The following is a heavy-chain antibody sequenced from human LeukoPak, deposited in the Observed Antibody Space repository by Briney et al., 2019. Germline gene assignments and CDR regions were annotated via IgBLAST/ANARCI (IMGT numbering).Heavy chain of an antibody. Sequence: PSETLSLTCAVYGGSFSGYYWSWIRQPPGKGLEWIGEINHSGSTNYNPSLKSRVTISVDTSKNQFSLKLSSVTAADTAVYYCARSVNVWGSYPFDYWGQGTLVTVSS. CDR3: ARSVNVWGSYPFDY. CDR1: GGSFSGYY. D-gene: IGHD3-16*02. CDR2: INHSGST. V-gene: IGHV4-34*01. J-gene: IGHJ4*02.